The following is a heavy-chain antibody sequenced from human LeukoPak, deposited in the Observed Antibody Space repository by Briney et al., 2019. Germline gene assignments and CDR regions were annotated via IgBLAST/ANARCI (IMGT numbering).Heavy chain of an antibody. CDR1: GGSISSYY. CDR2: IYYSGST. D-gene: IGHD3-9*01. Sequence: SETLSLTCTVSGGSISSYYWGWIRQPPGKGLEWIGSIYYSGSTYYNPSLKSRVTISVDTSKNQFSLKLSSVTAADTAVYYCATSRGEYFDWSNGFDYWGQGTLVTVSS. CDR3: ATSRGEYFDWSNGFDY. J-gene: IGHJ4*02. V-gene: IGHV4-39*01.